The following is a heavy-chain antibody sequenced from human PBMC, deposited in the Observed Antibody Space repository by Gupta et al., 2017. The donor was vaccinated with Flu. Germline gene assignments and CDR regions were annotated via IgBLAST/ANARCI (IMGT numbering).Heavy chain of an antibody. V-gene: IGHV3-15*01. CDR3: ARIAAAGTGNYMDV. CDR1: GFPFMNAW. Sequence: EVQLVESGGGLVKPGGSLRLSCAASGFPFMNAWMTWVRQAPGKGLEWVGRIKSHFDGGSTDYASPVKDRFTISRDDSKNTIYLQMNGLKTEDTALYYCARIAAAGTGNYMDVWGKGTTVTVSS. CDR2: IKSHFDGGST. D-gene: IGHD6-13*01. J-gene: IGHJ6*03.